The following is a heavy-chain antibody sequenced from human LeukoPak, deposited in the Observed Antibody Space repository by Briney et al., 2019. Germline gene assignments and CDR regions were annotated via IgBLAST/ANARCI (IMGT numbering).Heavy chain of an antibody. Sequence: GGSLRLSCAASGFTFSYDWMHWVRQAPGKGLEWVAVIWFDGSHKYYADTVKGRFTISRDNSKNTLYLQMNSLRAEDTAVYYCARGYGSNYGYLDYWGQGTLVTVSS. V-gene: IGHV3-33*08. CDR1: GFTFSYDW. CDR2: IWFDGSHK. J-gene: IGHJ4*02. D-gene: IGHD3-10*01. CDR3: ARGYGSNYGYLDY.